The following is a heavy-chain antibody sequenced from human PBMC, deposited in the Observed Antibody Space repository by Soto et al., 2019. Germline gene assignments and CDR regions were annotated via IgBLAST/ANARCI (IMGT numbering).Heavy chain of an antibody. D-gene: IGHD6-19*01. CDR2: ISSSSSYI. CDR3: ARGGWYKPGLDAFDI. CDR1: GFTFSSYS. J-gene: IGHJ3*02. Sequence: EVQLEESGGGLVKPGGSLRLSCAASGFTFSSYSMNWVRQAPGKGLEWVSSISSSSSYIYYADSVKGRFTISRDNAKNSLYLQMNSLRAEDTAVYYCARGGWYKPGLDAFDIWGQGTMVTVSS. V-gene: IGHV3-21*01.